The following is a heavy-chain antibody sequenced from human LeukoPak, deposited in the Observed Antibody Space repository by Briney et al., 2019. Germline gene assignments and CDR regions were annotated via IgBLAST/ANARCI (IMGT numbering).Heavy chain of an antibody. D-gene: IGHD6-13*01. J-gene: IGHJ1*01. V-gene: IGHV1-2*02. Sequence: ASVKLSCKASGYTFTGYYMHWVRQAPGQGLEWMGWINPNSGGTKYAQKFQGRVTMTRDTSISTGDMELSRLRSDDTAVYYCARGEVSSWYDYFQHWGQGSLVTVSS. CDR1: GYTFTGYY. CDR2: INPNSGGT. CDR3: ARGEVSSWYDYFQH.